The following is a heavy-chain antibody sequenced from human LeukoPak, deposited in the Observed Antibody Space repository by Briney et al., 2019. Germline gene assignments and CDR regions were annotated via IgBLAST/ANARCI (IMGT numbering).Heavy chain of an antibody. CDR3: AKDPTDFDSSGQTYFDY. CDR1: GFTFSSYA. Sequence: GGSLRLSCAASGFTFSSYAMSWVRQAPGKGLEWVSGISGSGGITHYADSVRGRFTISRDNSKNTLYLQMNSLRAEDTAVYYCAKDPTDFDSSGQTYFDYWGQGSLVTVSS. D-gene: IGHD3-22*01. CDR2: ISGSGGIT. V-gene: IGHV3-23*01. J-gene: IGHJ4*02.